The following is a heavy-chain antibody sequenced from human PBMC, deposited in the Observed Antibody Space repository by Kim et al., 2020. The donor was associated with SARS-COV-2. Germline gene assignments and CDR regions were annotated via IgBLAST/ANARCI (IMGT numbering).Heavy chain of an antibody. CDR1: GFSFSDHG. Sequence: GGSLRLSCVASGFSFSDHGMHWVRQAPGKGLEWVAVIAHDGRGEDYVDSVKGRFTISRDNSENTLYLQMNRLRPEDTAVYYCANTHQRLFRGAFVFDPWG. CDR2: IAHDGRGE. CDR3: ANTHQRLFRGAFVFDP. D-gene: IGHD3-10*01. J-gene: IGHJ5*02. V-gene: IGHV3-30*18.